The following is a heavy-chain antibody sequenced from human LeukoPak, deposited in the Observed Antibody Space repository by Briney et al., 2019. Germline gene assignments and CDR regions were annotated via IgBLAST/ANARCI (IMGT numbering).Heavy chain of an antibody. CDR2: IYHSGST. Sequence: PSETLSLTCTVSGGSISSSSYYWGWIRQPPGKGLEWIGSIYHSGSTYYNPSLKSRVTISVDTSKNQFSLKLSSVTAADTAVYYCARAAVGVGSYGSNYWGQGTLVTVSS. V-gene: IGHV4-39*07. CDR3: ARAAVGVGSYGSNY. J-gene: IGHJ4*02. D-gene: IGHD5-18*01. CDR1: GGSISSSSYY.